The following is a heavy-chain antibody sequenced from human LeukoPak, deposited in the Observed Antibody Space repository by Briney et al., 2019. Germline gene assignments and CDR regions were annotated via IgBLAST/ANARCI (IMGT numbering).Heavy chain of an antibody. V-gene: IGHV1-2*02. CDR2: INPNSGGT. CDR1: GYTFTGYY. Sequence: ASVKVSCKASGYTFTGYYMHWVRQAPGQGLEGMGWINPNSGGTNYAQKFQGRVAMTRDTSISTAYMELSRLRSDDTAVYYCASKATIPDYYYYGMDVWGQGTTVTVSS. CDR3: ASKATIPDYYYYGMDV. J-gene: IGHJ6*02. D-gene: IGHD5-12*01.